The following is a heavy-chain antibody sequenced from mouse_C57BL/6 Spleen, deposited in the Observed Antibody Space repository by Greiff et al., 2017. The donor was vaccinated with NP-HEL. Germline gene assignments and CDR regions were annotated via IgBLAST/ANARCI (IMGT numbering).Heavy chain of an antibody. J-gene: IGHJ4*01. CDR1: GFTFSDYY. Sequence: EVQRVESEGGLVQPGSSMKLSCTASGFTFSDYYMAWVRQVPEKGLEWVANINYDGSSTYYLDSLKSRFIISRDNAKNILYLQMSSLKSEDTATYYCARDGYDDAMDYWGQGTSVTVSS. CDR3: ARDGYDDAMDY. CDR2: INYDGSST. D-gene: IGHD2-2*01. V-gene: IGHV5-16*01.